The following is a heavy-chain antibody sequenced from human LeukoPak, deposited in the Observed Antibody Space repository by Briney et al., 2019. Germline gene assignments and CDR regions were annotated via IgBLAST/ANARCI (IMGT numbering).Heavy chain of an antibody. CDR3: ATSIHISSSSGCWYFDL. V-gene: IGHV5-51*01. J-gene: IGHJ2*01. Sequence: GESLKISCKGSGYSFTNYWIGWVRQMPGKGLEWMGNIYLGDSDTRYSPSFQGQVTISADKSINTAYLQWSSLKASDTAMYYCATSIHISSSSGCWYFDLWGRGTLVTVSS. D-gene: IGHD6-6*01. CDR1: GYSFTNYW. CDR2: IYLGDSDT.